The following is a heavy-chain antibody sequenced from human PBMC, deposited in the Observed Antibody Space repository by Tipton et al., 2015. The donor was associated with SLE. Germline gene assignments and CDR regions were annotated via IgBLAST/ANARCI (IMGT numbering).Heavy chain of an antibody. CDR2: IYTSGST. V-gene: IGHV4-61*09. CDR3: ARGGYSSGWRFDY. Sequence: TLSLTCTVSGDSISSGNYYWSWIRQPAGKGLEWIGHIYTSGSTNYNPSLKSRVTMSLDTSKNQLSLKLTSVTATDTAVYYCARGGYSSGWRFDYWGQGTLVTVSP. CDR1: GDSISSGNYY. J-gene: IGHJ4*02. D-gene: IGHD6-19*01.